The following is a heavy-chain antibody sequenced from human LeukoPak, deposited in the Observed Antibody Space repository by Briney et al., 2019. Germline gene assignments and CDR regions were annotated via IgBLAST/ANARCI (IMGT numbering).Heavy chain of an antibody. D-gene: IGHD3-22*01. J-gene: IGHJ4*02. CDR3: ARGGYYYDSSGYYTYYFDY. CDR1: GFTFSSYA. CDR2: ISGSGGST. Sequence: PGGSLRLSCAASGFTFSSYAMSWVRQAPGKGLEWVSAISGSGGSTYYADSVKGRFTISRDNSKNTLYLQMNSLRAEDTAVYYCARGGYYYDSSGYYTYYFDYWGQGTLVTVSS. V-gene: IGHV3-23*01.